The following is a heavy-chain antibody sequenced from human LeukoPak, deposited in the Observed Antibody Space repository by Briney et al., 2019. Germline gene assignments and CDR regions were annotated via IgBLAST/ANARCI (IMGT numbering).Heavy chain of an antibody. J-gene: IGHJ3*02. CDR3: AQIGSYYDHPAFDI. CDR2: ISAYNGNT. CDR1: GYTFTSYG. Sequence: ASLKVSCKASGYTFTSYGISWVRQAPGQGLEWMGWISAYNGNTNYAQKLQGRVTMTTDTSTSTAYMELRSLRSDDTAVYYCAQIGSYYDHPAFDIWGQGTMVTVSS. D-gene: IGHD1-26*01. V-gene: IGHV1-18*01.